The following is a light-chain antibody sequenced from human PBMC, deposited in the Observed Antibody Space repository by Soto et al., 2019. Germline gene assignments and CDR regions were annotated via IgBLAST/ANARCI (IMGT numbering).Light chain of an antibody. V-gene: IGKV3-15*01. J-gene: IGKJ1*01. CDR3: QQSYSTPRT. CDR1: QSISSN. CDR2: GAS. Sequence: EIVMTQSPATLSVSPGERATLSCRASQSISSNLVWYQQKAGQAPRLLIYGASTRATGIPARFSGSGSGTDFTLTISSLQPEDFATYYCQQSYSTPRTFGQGTKVDIK.